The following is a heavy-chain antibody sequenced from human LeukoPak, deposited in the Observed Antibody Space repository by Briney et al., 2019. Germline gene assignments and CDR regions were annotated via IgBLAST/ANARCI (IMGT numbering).Heavy chain of an antibody. Sequence: GASVKVSCKASGYTFTGYYMLWVRQAPGQGLEWMGWINPNSGGTNYAQKFQGWVTMTRDTSISTAYMELSRLRSDDTAVYYCARDDMYYGSGDGRGGYFDYWGQGTLVTVSS. CDR3: ARDDMYYGSGDGRGGYFDY. CDR2: INPNSGGT. V-gene: IGHV1-2*04. CDR1: GYTFTGYY. D-gene: IGHD3-10*01. J-gene: IGHJ4*02.